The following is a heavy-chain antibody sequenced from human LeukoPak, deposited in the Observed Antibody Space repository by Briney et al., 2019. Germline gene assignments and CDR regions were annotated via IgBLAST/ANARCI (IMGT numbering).Heavy chain of an antibody. D-gene: IGHD1-26*01. V-gene: IGHV4-39*01. CDR2: IYYSGTT. CDR3: ARGPSYIVGATEDAFDI. J-gene: IGHJ3*02. Sequence: SETLSLTCTVSGDSISSTSYFWGWIRQPPGKGLEWIGTIYYSGTTYYNPSLKSRVTISIDTPKNQFSLKLSSVSASDTAVYYCARGPSYIVGATEDAFDIWGQGTMVTVSS. CDR1: GDSISSTSYF.